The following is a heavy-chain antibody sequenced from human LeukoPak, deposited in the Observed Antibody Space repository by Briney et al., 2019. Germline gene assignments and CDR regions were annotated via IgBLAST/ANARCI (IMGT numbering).Heavy chain of an antibody. CDR3: AKGSSAARPYYFDC. Sequence: PSETLSLTCTVSGGSISSYYWSWIRQPAGKGLEWIGRIYTSGSTNYNPSLKSRVTMSVDTSKSQFSLKLSSVTAADTAVYYCAKGSSAARPYYFDCWGQGTLVSVSS. J-gene: IGHJ4*02. CDR2: IYTSGST. V-gene: IGHV4-4*07. D-gene: IGHD6-6*01. CDR1: GGSISSYY.